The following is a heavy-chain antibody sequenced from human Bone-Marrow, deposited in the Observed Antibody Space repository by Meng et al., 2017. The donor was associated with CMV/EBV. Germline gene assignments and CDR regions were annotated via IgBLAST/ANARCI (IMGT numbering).Heavy chain of an antibody. CDR2: ISGSGGST. V-gene: IGHV3-23*01. Sequence: GESLKISCAASGLTFSSYAMSWVRQAPGKGLEWVSVISGSGGSTYYADSVKGRFTISRDNSKNTLYLQMNSLRAEDTAVYYCARGAGDSSSGYYFDYWGQGTLVTVSS. D-gene: IGHD6-6*01. J-gene: IGHJ4*02. CDR1: GLTFSSYA. CDR3: ARGAGDSSSGYYFDY.